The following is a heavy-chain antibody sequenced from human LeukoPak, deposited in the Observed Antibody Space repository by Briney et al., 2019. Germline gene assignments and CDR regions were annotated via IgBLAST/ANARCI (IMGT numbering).Heavy chain of an antibody. CDR1: GATISSTSYY. J-gene: IGHJ4*02. CDR3: ARTPGLLAYYFDY. V-gene: IGHV4-39*07. D-gene: IGHD2-8*02. CDR2: VYYSAKT. Sequence: SETLSLTCTVSGATISSTSYYWSWIRQPPGKGLEWVGSVYYSAKTYYNPSLKSRVTISVDTYINQFSLKLSSVTAADTAVYYCARTPGLLAYYFDYWGQGTLVTVSS.